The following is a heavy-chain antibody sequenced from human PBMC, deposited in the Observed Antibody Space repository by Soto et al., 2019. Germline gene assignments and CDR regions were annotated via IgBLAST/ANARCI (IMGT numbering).Heavy chain of an antibody. J-gene: IGHJ4*02. CDR2: INPSGGST. D-gene: IGHD3-22*01. V-gene: IGHV1-46*01. Sequence: ASVKVSCKASGYSFTSYYLHWLRQAPGQGLEWMGIINPSGGSTSYAQKFQGRVTMTRDTSTSTVYMELSSLRSEDTAVYYCASFPVNPGRDSSPIFDSWGQGNLVTVSS. CDR3: ASFPVNPGRDSSPIFDS. CDR1: GYSFTSYY.